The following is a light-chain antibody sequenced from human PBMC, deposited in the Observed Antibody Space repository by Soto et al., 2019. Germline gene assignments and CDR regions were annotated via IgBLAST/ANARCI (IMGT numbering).Light chain of an antibody. CDR1: QSVSSD. V-gene: IGKV3-11*01. CDR2: DAS. Sequence: EIVLTQSPATLSLSPGERATLSCRASQSVSSDLAWYQQKPGQAPRLLIYDASNRATGIPARFSGSGSGTDFALTISSLEPEDCAVYYCQQRSNWPSTFGGGTKVEIK. J-gene: IGKJ4*01. CDR3: QQRSNWPST.